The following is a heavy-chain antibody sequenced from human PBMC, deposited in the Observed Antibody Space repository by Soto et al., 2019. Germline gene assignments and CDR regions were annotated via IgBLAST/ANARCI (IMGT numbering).Heavy chain of an antibody. CDR2: INHSGST. Sequence: SETLSLTCAVYGGSFSGYYWSWIRQPPGKGLEWIGEINHSGSTNYNPSLKSRVTISVDTSKNQFSPKLSSVTAADTAVYYCARVGSSSWYSPPIYYYYYMDVWGKGTTVTVSS. V-gene: IGHV4-34*01. J-gene: IGHJ6*03. CDR3: ARVGSSSWYSPPIYYYYYMDV. CDR1: GGSFSGYY. D-gene: IGHD6-13*01.